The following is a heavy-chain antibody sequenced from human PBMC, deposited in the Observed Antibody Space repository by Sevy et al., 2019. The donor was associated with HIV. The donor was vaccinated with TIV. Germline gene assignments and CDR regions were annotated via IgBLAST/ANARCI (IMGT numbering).Heavy chain of an antibody. J-gene: IGHJ6*02. D-gene: IGHD3-9*01. Sequence: GGSLRLSCAASGFTFSSYAMSWVRQAPGKGLEWVSAISGSGGSTYYADSVKGRFTISRDNSKNTLYLQMNSLRAEDTAVYYCAIQPSFDWLSYGMDVWGHGTTVTVSS. CDR2: ISGSGGST. V-gene: IGHV3-23*01. CDR3: AIQPSFDWLSYGMDV. CDR1: GFTFSSYA.